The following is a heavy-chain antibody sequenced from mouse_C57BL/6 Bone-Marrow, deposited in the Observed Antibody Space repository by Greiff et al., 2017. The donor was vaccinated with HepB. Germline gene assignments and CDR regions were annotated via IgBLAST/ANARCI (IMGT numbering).Heavy chain of an antibody. CDR2: IDPSDSYT. Sequence: VQLQQPGAELVMPGASVKLSCKASGYTFTSYWMHWVKQRPGQGLEWIGEIDPSDSYTNYNQKFKGKSTLTVDKSSSTAYMQLSSLTSEDSAVYYCAIYYGNYVDYWGQGTTLTVSS. CDR3: AIYYGNYVDY. V-gene: IGHV1-69*01. J-gene: IGHJ2*01. D-gene: IGHD2-1*01. CDR1: GYTFTSYW.